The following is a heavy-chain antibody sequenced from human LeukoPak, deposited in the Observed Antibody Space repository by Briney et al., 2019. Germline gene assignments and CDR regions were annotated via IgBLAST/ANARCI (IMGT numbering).Heavy chain of an antibody. CDR2: INHSGST. J-gene: IGHJ4*02. D-gene: IGHD3-10*01. Sequence: SETLSLTCAVYGGSFSGYYWSWIRQPPGKGLEWIGEINHSGSTNYNPSLKSRVTISVDTSKNQFSLKLSSVTAADTAVYCCAVYYYGSGSYRAPYFDYWGQGTLVTVSS. CDR3: AVYYYGSGSYRAPYFDY. V-gene: IGHV4-34*01. CDR1: GGSFSGYY.